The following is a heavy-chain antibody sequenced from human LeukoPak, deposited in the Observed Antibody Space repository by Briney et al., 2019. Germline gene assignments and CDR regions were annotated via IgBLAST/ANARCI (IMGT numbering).Heavy chain of an antibody. J-gene: IGHJ4*02. Sequence: PSETLSLTCTVSGGSISSYYWSWIRQPPGKGLEWIGYIYYSGSTNYNPSLKSRVTISVDTSKNQFSLKLSSVTAADTAVYYRARGTYYYDSSGYYYVLDYWGQGTLVTVSS. D-gene: IGHD3-22*01. CDR2: IYYSGST. V-gene: IGHV4-59*01. CDR3: ARGTYYYDSSGYYYVLDY. CDR1: GGSISSYY.